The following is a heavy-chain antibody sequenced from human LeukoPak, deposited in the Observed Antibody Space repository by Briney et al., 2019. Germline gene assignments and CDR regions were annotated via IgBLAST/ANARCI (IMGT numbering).Heavy chain of an antibody. D-gene: IGHD3-22*01. J-gene: IGHJ4*02. CDR2: INWNGGST. CDR1: GFTFSSYG. Sequence: GGSLRLSCAASGFTFSSYGMSWVRQAPGKGLEWVSGINWNGGSTGYADSVKGRFTISRDNAKNSLYLQMNSLRAEDTALYYCARDHYYDSSGYGRDYWGQGTLVTVSS. V-gene: IGHV3-20*04. CDR3: ARDHYYDSSGYGRDY.